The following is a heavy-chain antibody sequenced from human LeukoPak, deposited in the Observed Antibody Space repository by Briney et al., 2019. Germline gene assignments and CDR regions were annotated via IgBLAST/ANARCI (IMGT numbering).Heavy chain of an antibody. J-gene: IGHJ4*02. CDR1: GFIFSSHD. CDR2: ASSDVSHR. V-gene: IGHV3-30*03. D-gene: IGHD3-10*01. Sequence: SGGSLRLSCAASGFIFSSHDMLWVRQAPGKGPEWVAVASSDVSHRYYGDSVKGRFTISRGNSKNTLYLQMNSLRTEDTALYYCVPAASSGAYFEYWGQGTLVTVSS. CDR3: VPAASSGAYFEY.